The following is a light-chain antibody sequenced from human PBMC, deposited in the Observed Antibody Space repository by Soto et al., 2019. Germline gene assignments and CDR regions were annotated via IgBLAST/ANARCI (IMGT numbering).Light chain of an antibody. Sequence: EIVMTQSPATLSVSPGERATLSCRASQSVSNNLVWYQQKPGQAPRLLIYHASTRATGIPGRFSGSGFGTEFTLTISSLQSEDFAVYYCQQYNNWLWTFGQGTKVEIK. J-gene: IGKJ1*01. CDR3: QQYNNWLWT. V-gene: IGKV3-15*01. CDR2: HAS. CDR1: QSVSNN.